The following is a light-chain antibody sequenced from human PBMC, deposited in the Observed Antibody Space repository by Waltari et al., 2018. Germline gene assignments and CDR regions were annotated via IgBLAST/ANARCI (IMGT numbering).Light chain of an antibody. Sequence: EIVLTQSPATLSLSPGERATLSCWASQSVSGHLAWYQQKPGQAPRLLLYGASSRATGIPARFSGSGSGTDFTLTISSLEPEDFAVYYCQQRSNWPPYTFGQGTKLEIK. J-gene: IGKJ2*01. CDR1: QSVSGH. CDR2: GAS. CDR3: QQRSNWPPYT. V-gene: IGKV3-11*01.